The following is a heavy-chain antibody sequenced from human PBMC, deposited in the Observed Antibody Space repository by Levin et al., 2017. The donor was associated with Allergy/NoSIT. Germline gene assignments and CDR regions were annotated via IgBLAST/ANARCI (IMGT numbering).Heavy chain of an antibody. CDR1: GFTSSDYY. V-gene: IGHV3-11*01. Sequence: PGGSLRLSCAASGFTSSDYYMSWIRQAPGKGLEWVSYFSGSGGTIYYADSVKGRFTVSRENAKNSFFLQMNSLRAEDTAVYYCASHQRGQSRLEDAMDVWGQGTTVTVSS. J-gene: IGHJ6*02. CDR2: FSGSGGTI. D-gene: IGHD6-6*01. CDR3: ASHQRGQSRLEDAMDV.